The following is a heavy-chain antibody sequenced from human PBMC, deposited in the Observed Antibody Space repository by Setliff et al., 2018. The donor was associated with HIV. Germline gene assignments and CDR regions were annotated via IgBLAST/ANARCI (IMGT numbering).Heavy chain of an antibody. CDR2: IYSSGST. J-gene: IGHJ1*01. CDR3: ARDPYCSGDGCFRYYQH. V-gene: IGHV4-4*07. Sequence: SETLSLTCTVSNVSINSYYWSWIRQPAGRALEWIGRIYSSGSTNYNPSLKSRVKMSIDTSKNQFSLRLSSVTAADTAVYFCARDPYCSGDGCFRYYQHWGRGTLVTVSS. CDR1: NVSINSYY. D-gene: IGHD2-15*01.